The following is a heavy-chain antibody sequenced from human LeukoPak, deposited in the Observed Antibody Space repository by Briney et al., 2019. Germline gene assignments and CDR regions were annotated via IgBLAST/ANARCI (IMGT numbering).Heavy chain of an antibody. CDR2: IYPDDSDS. J-gene: IGHJ5*02. V-gene: IGHV5-51*01. Sequence: GESLKISCETSGYSFTTYWIGWVRQMPGTGLEWVGAIYPDDSDSRYSPSFQGQVVISADRSIRTAYLQWNSLKTTDTAMYYCVRQRGSSGAINHFDPWGQGTLVTVSS. D-gene: IGHD3-10*01. CDR3: VRQRGSSGAINHFDP. CDR1: GYSFTTYW.